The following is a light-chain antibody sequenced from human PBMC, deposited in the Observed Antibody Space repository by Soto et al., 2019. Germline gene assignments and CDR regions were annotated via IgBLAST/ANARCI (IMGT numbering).Light chain of an antibody. Sequence: IQLTQSPSFLSASAGDSVTITCRASQHVSDYLAWYQHATGKAPNLLIYAAYTLQSGVPSRLSGSGSGTEFSLTITSLQPEDFATYYCQYLNGAPTITFGQGTRLEIK. V-gene: IGKV1-9*01. CDR1: QHVSDY. J-gene: IGKJ5*01. CDR3: QYLNGAPTIT. CDR2: AAY.